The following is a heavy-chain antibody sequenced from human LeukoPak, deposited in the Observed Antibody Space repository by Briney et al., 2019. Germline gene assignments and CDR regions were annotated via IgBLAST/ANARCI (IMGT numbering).Heavy chain of an antibody. V-gene: IGHV3-33*01. D-gene: IGHD2-21*01. J-gene: IGHJ5*02. CDR3: ARALLTNWFDP. Sequence: PGGSLRLSCAASGFTFSSYGMHWVRQAPGKGLEWVAVIWYDGSNKYYADSVKGRFTISRDNSKNALYLQMNSQRAEDTAVYYCARALLTNWFDPWGQGTLVTVSS. CDR1: GFTFSSYG. CDR2: IWYDGSNK.